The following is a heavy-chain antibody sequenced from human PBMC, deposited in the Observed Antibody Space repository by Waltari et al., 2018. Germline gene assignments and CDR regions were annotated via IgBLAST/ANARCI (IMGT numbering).Heavy chain of an antibody. V-gene: IGHV4-39*07. CDR3: ARAFYYSNSPWRPLVAFDI. CDR1: GGSISSSSDY. Sequence: QLQLQESGPGLVKPSETLSLTCTVSGGSISSSSDYWGWIRQPPGKGLEWIGSIYSMGSTYYNPSLKRRVTISVDTSKNQFSLQLSSVTAADTAVYYCARAFYYSNSPWRPLVAFDIWGQGTMVTVSS. D-gene: IGHD4-4*01. J-gene: IGHJ3*02. CDR2: IYSMGST.